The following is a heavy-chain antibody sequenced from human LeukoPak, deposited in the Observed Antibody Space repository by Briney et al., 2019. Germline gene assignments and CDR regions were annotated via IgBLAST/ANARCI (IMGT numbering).Heavy chain of an antibody. CDR2: INPNSGGT. CDR1: GYTFTGYY. V-gene: IGHV1-2*02. Sequence: ASVKVSCKASGYTFTGYYMHWVRQAPGQGLEWMGWINPNSGGTKYAQKFQGRVTMTRDTSVTTGYMELSSLRSDDTAVYYCARERETTAFDFWGQGTLVTVSS. D-gene: IGHD1-1*01. CDR3: ARERETTAFDF. J-gene: IGHJ4*02.